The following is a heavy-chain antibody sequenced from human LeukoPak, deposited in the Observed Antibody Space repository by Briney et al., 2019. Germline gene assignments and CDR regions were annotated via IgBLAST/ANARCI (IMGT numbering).Heavy chain of an antibody. Sequence: ASVKVSCKASGYTFTGYYMHWVRQPPGQGLEWMGWINPNSGNTGYAQKFQGRFTMTWDTSITTAYMELSSLRSEDTAVYYCAREYRHQPDWGQGTLVTVSS. V-gene: IGHV1-8*02. D-gene: IGHD5-12*01. CDR2: INPNSGNT. CDR3: AREYRHQPD. J-gene: IGHJ4*02. CDR1: GYTFTGYY.